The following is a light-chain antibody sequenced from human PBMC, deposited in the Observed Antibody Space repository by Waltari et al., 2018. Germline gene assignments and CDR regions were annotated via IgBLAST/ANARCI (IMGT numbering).Light chain of an antibody. J-gene: IGKJ1*01. Sequence: EIVLTQSPGTLSVSPGERATLSCRASENISKYLTWYQQKPGQAPRLLIYAASTRATGIPDRFSGSGFGTYFSLTISSLEPEDFAVYYFQHYVRLPVTFGQGTKVEIK. CDR2: AAS. V-gene: IGKV3-20*01. CDR1: ENISKY. CDR3: QHYVRLPVT.